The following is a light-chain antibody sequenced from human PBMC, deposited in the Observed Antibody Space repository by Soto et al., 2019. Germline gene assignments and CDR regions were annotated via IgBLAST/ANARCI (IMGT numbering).Light chain of an antibody. CDR1: HDINNY. J-gene: IGKJ5*01. CDR3: QQFDNLPFT. CDR2: DSS. Sequence: DIQMTQSPSSLSASVGDRVTIICQASHDINNYLNWYQQKPGKAPKLLIYDSSNLEIGVPSRFSGSGYGTRFSFTISSRQPEDMATYYCQQFDNLPFTFGQRIRLEIK. V-gene: IGKV1-33*01.